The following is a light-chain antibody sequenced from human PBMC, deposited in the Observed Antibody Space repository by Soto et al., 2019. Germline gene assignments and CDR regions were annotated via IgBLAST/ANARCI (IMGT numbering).Light chain of an antibody. J-gene: IGLJ1*01. CDR2: GNN. V-gene: IGLV1-40*01. Sequence: QSVLTQPPSVSWAPGQRVTISCTGSSSNIGAGYDVHWYQQLPGTAPKLLIYGNNYRPSGVPDRFSGSKSGTSASLAVTGLPAEDEADYDCQSYATGLSVLYVFGTGTKLTVL. CDR3: QSYATGLSVLYV. CDR1: SSNIGAGYD.